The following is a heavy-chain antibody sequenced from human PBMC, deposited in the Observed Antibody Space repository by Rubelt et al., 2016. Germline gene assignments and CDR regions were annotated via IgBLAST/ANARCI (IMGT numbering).Heavy chain of an antibody. CDR1: GGSIISSSHY. CDR2: IYYSGST. CDR3: ARLEDYYDGSSPFDY. D-gene: IGHD3-22*01. V-gene: IGHV4-39*01. Sequence: QLQLQESGPGLVKPSETLSLTCTVSGGSIISSSHYWGWIRQAPGKGLEWIATIYYSGSTYYNPSLKTRVTISVDTTYNQFFLKLRSGTAADTALYYCARLEDYYDGSSPFDYWGQGTPVTVSS. J-gene: IGHJ4*02.